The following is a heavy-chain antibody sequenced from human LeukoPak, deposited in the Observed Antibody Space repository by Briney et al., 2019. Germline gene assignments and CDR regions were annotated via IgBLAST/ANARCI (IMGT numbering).Heavy chain of an antibody. J-gene: IGHJ4*02. Sequence: PGGSLRLSCAASGFTFSSYEMNWIRQPPGKGLEWIGRIYTSGSTNYNPSLKSRVTMSVDTSKNQFSLKLSSVTAADTAVYYCARGGLWFGELFFDYWGQGTLVTVSS. CDR1: GFTFSSYE. D-gene: IGHD3-10*01. CDR2: IYTSGST. V-gene: IGHV4-4*07. CDR3: ARGGLWFGELFFDY.